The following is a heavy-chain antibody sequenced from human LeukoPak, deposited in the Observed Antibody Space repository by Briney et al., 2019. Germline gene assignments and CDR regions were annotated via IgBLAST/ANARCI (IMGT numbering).Heavy chain of an antibody. CDR1: GYTFTGYY. Sequence: ASVKVSCKASGYTFTGYYMHWVRQAPGQGLEWMGWINPNSGGTNYAQKFQGRVTMTRDTSISTAYMELSRLRSDDTAVYYCVRGETQSLQVGHGIASLGDPWGQGTLVTVSS. J-gene: IGHJ5*02. D-gene: IGHD3-10*01. CDR3: VRGETQSLQVGHGIASLGDP. CDR2: INPNSGGT. V-gene: IGHV1-2*02.